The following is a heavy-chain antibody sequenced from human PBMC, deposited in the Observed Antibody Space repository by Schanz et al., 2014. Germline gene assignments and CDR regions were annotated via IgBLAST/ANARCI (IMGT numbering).Heavy chain of an antibody. CDR1: GGSSSDCY. V-gene: IGHV4-34*01. CDR2: INHSGGT. D-gene: IGHD5-18*01. Sequence: QVQLQQWGAGLLKASETLSLTCAVYGGSSSDCYWSWIRQPPGKGLEWIGEINHSGGTNYNPSLKSRVTMSVDTSKNQFSLILTSVTAADTAVYYCARGIQAWLQWYFDYWGQGTLVTVSS. J-gene: IGHJ4*02. CDR3: ARGIQAWLQWYFDY.